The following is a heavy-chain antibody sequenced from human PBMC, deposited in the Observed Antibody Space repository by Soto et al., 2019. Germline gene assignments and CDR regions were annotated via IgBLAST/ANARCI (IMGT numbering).Heavy chain of an antibody. D-gene: IGHD5-12*01. CDR1: GGSISSGGYS. V-gene: IGHV4-30-2*01. J-gene: IGHJ4*02. CDR2: IYHSGST. CDR3: AAGGGLPRYY. Sequence: QLQLQESGSGLVKPSQTLSLTCAVSGGSISSGGYSWSWIRQPPGKGLEWIGYIYHSGSTYYNPSRKSRVTISVDTSTNQFSLKLSSVTAADTAVYYCAAGGGLPRYYWGQGTLVTVSS.